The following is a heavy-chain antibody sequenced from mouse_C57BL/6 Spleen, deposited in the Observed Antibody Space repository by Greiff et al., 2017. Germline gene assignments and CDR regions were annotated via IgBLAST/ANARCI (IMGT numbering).Heavy chain of an antibody. Sequence: ESGPGILQPSQTLSLTCSFSGFSLSTSNMGIGWIRQPSGKGLEWLAHIWWNDDKYYNPSLKSRLTISKDTSNNQVFLKITSMDTADTATYYCARIYYGLSWFAYWGQGTLVTVSA. V-gene: IGHV8-5*01. J-gene: IGHJ3*01. CDR2: IWWNDDK. D-gene: IGHD2-1*01. CDR1: GFSLSTSNMG. CDR3: ARIYYGLSWFAY.